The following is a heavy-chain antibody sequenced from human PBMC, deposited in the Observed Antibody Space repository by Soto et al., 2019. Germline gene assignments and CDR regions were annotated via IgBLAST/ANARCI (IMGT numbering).Heavy chain of an antibody. J-gene: IGHJ5*02. CDR3: ARGFRARPAALRRWFDP. CDR2: INHSGST. D-gene: IGHD2-2*01. V-gene: IGHV4-34*01. CDR1: GGSFSGYY. Sequence: QVQLQQWGAGLLKPSETLSLTCAVYGGSFSGYYWSWIRQPPGKGLEWIGEINHSGSTNYNPSLKSRVTISVDTSKNQFSLKLSSVTAADTAVYYCARGFRARPAALRRWFDPWGQGTLVTVSS.